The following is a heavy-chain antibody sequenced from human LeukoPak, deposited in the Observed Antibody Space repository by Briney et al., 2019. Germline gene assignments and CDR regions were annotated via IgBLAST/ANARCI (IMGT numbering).Heavy chain of an antibody. J-gene: IGHJ6*03. CDR3: ATSGISLVRGVALGYYYYMDA. D-gene: IGHD3-10*01. Sequence: ASVKVSCKVFGNTLRDLAMHWVRQAPGQGLEWMGGLDPQFGEKTYAQKFQGRVSMTEDTSTDTAYMELSSLRSEDTAIYYCATSGISLVRGVALGYYYYMDAWGTGTTVTVSS. CDR2: LDPQFGEK. V-gene: IGHV1-24*01. CDR1: GNTLRDLA.